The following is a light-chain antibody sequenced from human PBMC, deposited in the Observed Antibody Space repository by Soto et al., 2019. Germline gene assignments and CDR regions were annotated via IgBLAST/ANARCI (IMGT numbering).Light chain of an antibody. CDR1: SSDVGGYNY. V-gene: IGLV2-14*01. CDR2: DVS. J-gene: IGLJ2*01. Sequence: QSALTQPASVSGSPGQSITISCTGTSSDVGGYNYVSWYQQHPGKAHKLMIYDVSNRPSGVSNRFSGSKSGNTASLTISGLQAEDAADYDCSSSTSSSTPVVFGGGTKLTVL. CDR3: SSSTSSSTPVV.